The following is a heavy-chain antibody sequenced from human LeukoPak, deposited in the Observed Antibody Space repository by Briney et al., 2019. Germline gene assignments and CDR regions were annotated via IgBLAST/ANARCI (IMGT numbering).Heavy chain of an antibody. Sequence: SETLSLTCTVSGGSISSSSYYWGWIRQPPGKGLEWIGSIYYSGSTYYNPSLKSRVTISVDTSKNQFSLKLSSVTAADTAVYYCARGTPFTYYDFWSGYRSLGNWFDPWGQGTLVTVSS. CDR1: GGSISSSSYY. V-gene: IGHV4-39*07. D-gene: IGHD3-3*01. CDR2: IYYSGST. CDR3: ARGTPFTYYDFWSGYRSLGNWFDP. J-gene: IGHJ5*02.